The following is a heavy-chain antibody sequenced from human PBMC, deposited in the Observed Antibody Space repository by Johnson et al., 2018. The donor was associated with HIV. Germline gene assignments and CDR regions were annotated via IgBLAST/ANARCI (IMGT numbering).Heavy chain of an antibody. CDR1: GFTFDDYA. Sequence: EVQLVESGGGVVQPGRSLRLSCAASGFTFDDYAMSWVRQVPGKGLEWVSGINWNGGSTGYADSVKGRFTISRDNAKNSLYLQMNSLRAEDTALYYCARVPEYPFWSGYSRGGLVLAFDIWGPGTMVTASS. D-gene: IGHD3-3*01. CDR2: INWNGGST. CDR3: ARVPEYPFWSGYSRGGLVLAFDI. J-gene: IGHJ3*02. V-gene: IGHV3-20*04.